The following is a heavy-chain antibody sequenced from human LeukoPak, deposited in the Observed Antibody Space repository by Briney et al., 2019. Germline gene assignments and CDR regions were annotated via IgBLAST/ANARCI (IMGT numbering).Heavy chain of an antibody. CDR2: ISSSSSYI. CDR1: GFTFSSYS. D-gene: IGHD6-13*01. Sequence: GGSLRLSCAASGFTFSSYSMNWVRQAPGKGLEWVSSISSSSSYIYYADSVKGRFTISRDNAKNSLYLQMNSLRAEDTAVYYCASVSIAAAGYLDYWGQGTLVTVPS. V-gene: IGHV3-21*01. J-gene: IGHJ4*02. CDR3: ASVSIAAAGYLDY.